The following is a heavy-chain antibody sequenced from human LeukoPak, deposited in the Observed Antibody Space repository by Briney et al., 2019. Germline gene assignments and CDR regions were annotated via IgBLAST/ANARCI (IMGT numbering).Heavy chain of an antibody. V-gene: IGHV3-9*01. Sequence: QPGRSLRLPCAASGFTFDDYAMHWVRPAPGKGLEWVSGISWNSGSIGYAGSVKGRFTISRDNAKNSLYLHMNSLRAEDTAPYYCAKSPYYYDSSGVFQHWGQGTLVTVSS. D-gene: IGHD3-22*01. CDR1: GFTFDDYA. CDR3: AKSPYYYDSSGVFQH. CDR2: ISWNSGSI. J-gene: IGHJ1*01.